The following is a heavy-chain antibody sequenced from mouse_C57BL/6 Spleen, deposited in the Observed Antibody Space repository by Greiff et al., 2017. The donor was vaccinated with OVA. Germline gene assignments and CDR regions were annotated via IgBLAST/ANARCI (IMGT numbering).Heavy chain of an antibody. CDR1: GFTFSSYG. CDR2: ISSGGSYT. J-gene: IGHJ4*01. V-gene: IGHV5-6*01. Sequence: EVKLVESGGDLVKPGGSLKLSCAASGFTFSSYGMSWVRQTPDKRLEWVATISSGGSYTYYPDSVKGRFTISSDNARNTLYLQMSMLKSENTAMYYCARQVRRGHLYYAMDYWGQGTSVTVSS. CDR3: ARQVRRGHLYYAMDY. D-gene: IGHD1-2*01.